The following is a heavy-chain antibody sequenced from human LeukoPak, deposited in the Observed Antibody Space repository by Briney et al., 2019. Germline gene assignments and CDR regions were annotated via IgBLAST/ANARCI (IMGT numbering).Heavy chain of an antibody. CDR1: GGSISSSSYY. CDR2: IYYTGST. Sequence: SETLSLTCTVSGGSISSSSYYWGWIRQPPGKGLEWIGSIYYTGSTYYNPSLKSRVTILIDTSKDQFSLKLSSVTAADTAVYYCARVGVSTGRFSSGWQGWFDPWGQGTLVTVSS. CDR3: ARVGVSTGRFSSGWQGWFDP. J-gene: IGHJ5*02. V-gene: IGHV4-39*07. D-gene: IGHD6-19*01.